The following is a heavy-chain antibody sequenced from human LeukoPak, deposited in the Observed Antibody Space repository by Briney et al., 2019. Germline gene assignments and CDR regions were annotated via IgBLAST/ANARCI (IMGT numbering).Heavy chain of an antibody. J-gene: IGHJ4*02. CDR3: ARIITSTWYNEFDC. CDR2: INPNGGGT. D-gene: IGHD1-14*01. V-gene: IGHV1-2*02. Sequence: ASVKASCKASGYTFTDHYLHWLRQAPGQGLEYLGWINPNGGGTNFPQKFQGRVTLTIDTSVNTGYMEITKLTSDDTAVYYCARIITSTWYNEFDCWGQGTLVAVSS. CDR1: GYTFTDHY.